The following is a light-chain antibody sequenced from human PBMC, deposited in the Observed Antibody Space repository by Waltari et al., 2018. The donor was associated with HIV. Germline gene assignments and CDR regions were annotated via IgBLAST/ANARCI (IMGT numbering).Light chain of an antibody. V-gene: IGLV2-8*01. CDR3: SSYAGSNNRV. J-gene: IGLJ2*01. CDR1: SSDVGGYNY. Sequence: QSALTQPPSASGSPGQSVTISCTGTSSDVGGYNYVSWYQQHPGKAPKLMIYEVNNRPSGVPDRFSGSKSGSTASLTVSGLQAEDEADYYGSSYAGSNNRVFGGGTKLAVL. CDR2: EVN.